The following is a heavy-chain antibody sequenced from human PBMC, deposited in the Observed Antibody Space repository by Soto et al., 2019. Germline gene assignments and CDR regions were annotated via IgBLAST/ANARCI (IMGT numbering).Heavy chain of an antibody. Sequence: VQLVESGGGVVQPGRSLRLSCAASGFTFSDYAMHWVRQAPGKGLEWVAVVSHDGRNTHYADSVKGRFTISRDSSKNTVSLQMTSLRAEDTAVYYSAKGGRQWLVTSDFNYWGQGALVTVSS. D-gene: IGHD6-19*01. CDR1: GFTFSDYA. J-gene: IGHJ4*02. CDR2: VSHDGRNT. CDR3: AKGGRQWLVTSDFNY. V-gene: IGHV3-30*18.